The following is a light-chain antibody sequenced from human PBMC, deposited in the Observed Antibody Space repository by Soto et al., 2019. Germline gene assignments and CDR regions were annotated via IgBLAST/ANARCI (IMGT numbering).Light chain of an antibody. CDR1: QSVRSTY. J-gene: IGKJ5*01. V-gene: IGKV3-20*01. CDR2: GTS. CDR3: QQYGSSLIT. Sequence: EIVLTQSPGTLSLSPGERATLSCRASQSVRSTYLAWYQQKPGQAPRLLMSGTSNRATGTPDRFSGSGSGTDFTLTITRLEPEDFGVYYCQQYGSSLITFGQGTRLEIK.